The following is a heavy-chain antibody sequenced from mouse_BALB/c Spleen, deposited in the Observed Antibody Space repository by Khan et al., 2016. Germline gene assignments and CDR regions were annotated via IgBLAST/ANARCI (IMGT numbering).Heavy chain of an antibody. CDR3: GRQLDDSSSGYAMDY. J-gene: IGHJ4*01. CDR2: ISSGGSYT. D-gene: IGHD1-1*01. Sequence: VQLKESGGDLVKPGGSLNLSCAASGFTFSNYAMSWVRQTPDKRLEWVATISSGGSYTYYPDSVKGRFTISRDNAKNTMYLQMSSLKSEDTAIYYCGRQLDDSSSGYAMDYWGQGTSVTVSS. V-gene: IGHV5-6*01. CDR1: GFTFSNYA.